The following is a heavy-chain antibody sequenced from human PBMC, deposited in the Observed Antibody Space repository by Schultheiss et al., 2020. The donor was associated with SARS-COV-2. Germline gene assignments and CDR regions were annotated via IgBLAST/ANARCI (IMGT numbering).Heavy chain of an antibody. CDR2: ISYDGSNK. J-gene: IGHJ5*02. V-gene: IGHV3-30*01. CDR3: AKLMGPIFGVVISPYNWFDP. CDR1: GFTLSSYA. D-gene: IGHD3-3*01. Sequence: GESLKISCAASGFTLSSYAMHWVRQAPGKGLEWVAVISYDGSNKNYADSVKGRFTISRDNSKNTLYLQMNSLRAEDTAVYYCAKLMGPIFGVVISPYNWFDPWGQGTLVTVSS.